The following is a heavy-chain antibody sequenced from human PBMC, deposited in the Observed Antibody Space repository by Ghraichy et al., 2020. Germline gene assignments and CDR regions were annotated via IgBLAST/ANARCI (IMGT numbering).Heavy chain of an antibody. D-gene: IGHD3-10*01. V-gene: IGHV4-31*03. CDR1: GGSISSGGYY. CDR2: IYYSGST. CDR3: ARDSRGRYYGSGTRARYYYYGMDV. Sequence: SETLSLTCTVSGGSISSGGYYWSWIRQHPGKGLEWIGYIYYSGSTYYNPSLKSRVTISVDTSKNQFSLKLSSVTAADTAVYYCARDSRGRYYGSGTRARYYYYGMDVWGQGTTVTVSS. J-gene: IGHJ6*02.